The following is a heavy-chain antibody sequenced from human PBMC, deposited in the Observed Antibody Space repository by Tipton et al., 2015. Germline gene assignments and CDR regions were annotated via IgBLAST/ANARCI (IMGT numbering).Heavy chain of an antibody. J-gene: IGHJ6*02. Sequence: TLSLTCTVSGGSVSSGSYYWRWIRQPPGKGLEWIGYIYYSGSTNYNPSLKSRVTISVDTSKNQFSLKVTSVAAADTAVYYCARTLSGSYSDGLYYYGMDVWGQGTTVTVSS. V-gene: IGHV4-61*01. CDR3: ARTLSGSYSDGLYYYGMDV. CDR1: GGSVSSGSYY. CDR2: IYYSGST. D-gene: IGHD1-26*01.